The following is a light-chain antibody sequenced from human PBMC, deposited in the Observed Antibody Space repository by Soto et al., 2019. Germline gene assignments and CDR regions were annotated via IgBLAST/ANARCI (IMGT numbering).Light chain of an antibody. J-gene: IGKJ2*01. CDR1: QRVSSSY. V-gene: IGKV3-20*01. CDR3: QQYGSSPPMYT. CDR2: GAS. Sequence: EIVLTQSPGTLSLSPGERATLSCRASQRVSSSYLAWYQHKPGQAPRLLIYGASIRATGIPDRFSGSGSGTDFTLTISRLEPEDFAVYYCQQYGSSPPMYTFGQGTKLEIK.